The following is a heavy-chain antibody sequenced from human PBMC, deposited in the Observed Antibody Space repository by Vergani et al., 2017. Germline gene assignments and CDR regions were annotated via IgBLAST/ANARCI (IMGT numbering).Heavy chain of an antibody. CDR3: ARSGYCAHGVCYMTYYYYMDV. CDR2: IWYDGSKE. Sequence: VRLLESGGGLVQPGGSLRLSCAASGFTFNIYAMSWVRQAPGKGLEWVAFIWYDGSKEYYADSVKGRFTISRDNSKNTLYLQMNNLRAADTAVYYCARSGYCAHGVCYMTYYYYMDVWGKGTAVTVSS. J-gene: IGHJ6*03. CDR1: GFTFNIYA. D-gene: IGHD2-8*01. V-gene: IGHV3-33*08.